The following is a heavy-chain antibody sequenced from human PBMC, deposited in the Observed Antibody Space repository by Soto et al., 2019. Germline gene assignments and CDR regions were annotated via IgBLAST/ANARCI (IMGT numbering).Heavy chain of an antibody. J-gene: IGHJ4*02. D-gene: IGHD3-16*01. CDR2: IIPILGIA. Sequence: GASVKVSCKASGGTFSSYTISWVRQAPGQGLEWMGRIIPILGIANYAQKFQGRVTITADKSTSTAYMELSSLRSEDTAVYYCAIELPPSIMITFGGVTPLDYWGQGTLVTVSS. CDR3: AIELPPSIMITFGGVTPLDY. V-gene: IGHV1-69*04. CDR1: GGTFSSYT.